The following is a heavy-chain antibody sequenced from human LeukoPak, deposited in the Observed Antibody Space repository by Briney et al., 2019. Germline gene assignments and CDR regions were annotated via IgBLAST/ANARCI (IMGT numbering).Heavy chain of an antibody. CDR1: GYTFTGYY. CDR3: ARDLRIAARHRGYFQH. V-gene: IGHV1-2*02. J-gene: IGHJ1*01. CDR2: INPNSGGT. D-gene: IGHD6-6*01. Sequence: AASVKVSCKASGYTFTGYYMHWVRQAPGQGLEWMGWINPNSGGTNYAQKFQGRVTMTRDTSISTAYMELSRLRSDDTAVYYCARDLRIAARHRGYFQHWGQGTLVTVSS.